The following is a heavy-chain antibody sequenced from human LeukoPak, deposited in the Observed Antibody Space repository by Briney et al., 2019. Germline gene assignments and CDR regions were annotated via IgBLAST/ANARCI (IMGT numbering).Heavy chain of an antibody. CDR3: AKGLYDILTGHYYYYYGMDV. D-gene: IGHD3-9*01. Sequence: GGSLRLSCAPSGFTFSSYGMHWFRQAPGKGLEWVPVISYDVSRTYYADSVKGPFTTSTANSTNTPYLQTNSLTADDRAVSYCAKGLYDILTGHYYYYYGMDVWGQGTTVTVSS. CDR1: GFTFSSYG. CDR2: ISYDVSRT. V-gene: IGHV3-30*18. J-gene: IGHJ6*02.